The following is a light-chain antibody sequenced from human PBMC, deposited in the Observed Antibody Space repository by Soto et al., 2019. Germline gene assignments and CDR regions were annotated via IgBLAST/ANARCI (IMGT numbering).Light chain of an antibody. CDR2: WAS. CDR1: QSLLYSSNNKNY. J-gene: IGKJ1*01. CDR3: QQYHSTPGT. V-gene: IGKV4-1*01. Sequence: DIVMTQSPDSLAVSLGERATINCKSSQSLLYSSNNKNYLAWYQQKPGQPPKLLIYWASTRESGVPDRFSGAGPGIEFTLTISSLQADDVAFFYCQQYHSTPGTFGQGTKVEIK.